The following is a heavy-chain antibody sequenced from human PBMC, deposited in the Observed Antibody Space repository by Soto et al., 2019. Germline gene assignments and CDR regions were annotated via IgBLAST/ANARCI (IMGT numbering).Heavy chain of an antibody. J-gene: IGHJ4*02. CDR1: GFTFSSYE. D-gene: IGHD2-8*02. CDR3: VRDLHEPLATDALRVAN. CDR2: ISSTGSGT. V-gene: IGHV3-48*03. Sequence: EMQLVESGGGLVQPGGSLRLSCAASGFTFSSYEMHWVRQAPEKGLEWISYISSTGSGTLYADSVRGRFTMSRDNTKNSVSLQMSSLRAEDTAVYYCVRDLHEPLATDALRVANWGQGTQVTVSS.